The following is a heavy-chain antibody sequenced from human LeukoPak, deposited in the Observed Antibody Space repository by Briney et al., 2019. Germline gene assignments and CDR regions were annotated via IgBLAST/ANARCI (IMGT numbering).Heavy chain of an antibody. Sequence: SETLSLTCTVSGGSISSGRYYWSWIRQPAGKGLEWIGRIYTRGSTNYNPSLRSRVTMSLDTSKNQFSLKLSSVTAAVTAVYYCARELEYSSSSSTDLEYWGQGTLVTVSS. D-gene: IGHD6-6*01. CDR1: GGSISSGRYY. CDR2: IYTRGST. J-gene: IGHJ4*02. V-gene: IGHV4-61*02. CDR3: ARELEYSSSSSTDLEY.